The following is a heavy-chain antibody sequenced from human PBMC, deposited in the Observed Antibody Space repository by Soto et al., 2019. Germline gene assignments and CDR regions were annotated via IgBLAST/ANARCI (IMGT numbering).Heavy chain of an antibody. CDR1: GFTFSSHD. V-gene: IGHV3-13*01. J-gene: IGHJ6*02. CDR2: IGTGGDT. CDR3: TRGYYYGMDV. Sequence: EVQLVESGGGLVQPGGSLRLSCAASGFTFSSHDMHWVRQATGKGLEWVSAIGTGGDTYYPDSVKGRFTSSRENAKNSLYLKMNSLSAGDTAVYYCTRGYYYGMDVWGQGTTVTVSS.